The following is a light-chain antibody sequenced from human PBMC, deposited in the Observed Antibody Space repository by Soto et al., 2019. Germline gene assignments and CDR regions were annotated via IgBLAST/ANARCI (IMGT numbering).Light chain of an antibody. CDR2: DAS. Sequence: PGERATLSCVSNQSVTSNYLAWYQQKPGQPPRLLIYDASRRATGIPDRFIGSGSGTDFTLTISRLEPEDFVVYYCQHYGNSPLTFGQGTRLEI. CDR1: QSVTSNY. V-gene: IGKV3-20*01. CDR3: QHYGNSPLT. J-gene: IGKJ5*01.